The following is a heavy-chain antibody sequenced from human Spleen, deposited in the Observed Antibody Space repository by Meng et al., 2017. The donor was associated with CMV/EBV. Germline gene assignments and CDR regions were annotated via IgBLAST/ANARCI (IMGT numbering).Heavy chain of an antibody. CDR1: GGSITTAKW. V-gene: IGHV4-4*02. Sequence: GSLRLSCVVSGGSITTAKWWTWVRQPPGKGLEWIGEINHSGSTNYNPSLKSRVTISVDTSKNQTSLKLSSVTAADTAVYYCARALRQYDDFWSGYYTPFDYWGQGTLVTVSS. CDR3: ARALRQYDDFWSGYYTPFDY. D-gene: IGHD3-3*01. CDR2: INHSGST. J-gene: IGHJ4*02.